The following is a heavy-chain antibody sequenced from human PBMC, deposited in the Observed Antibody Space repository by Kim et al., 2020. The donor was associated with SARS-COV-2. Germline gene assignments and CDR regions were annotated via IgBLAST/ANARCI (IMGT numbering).Heavy chain of an antibody. Sequence: KLQGRVTMTTDTSTSTAYMELRSLRSDDTAVYYCARDQYYGSGSYPPVDYWGQGTLVTVSS. CDR3: ARDQYYGSGSYPPVDY. V-gene: IGHV1-18*01. D-gene: IGHD3-10*01. J-gene: IGHJ4*02.